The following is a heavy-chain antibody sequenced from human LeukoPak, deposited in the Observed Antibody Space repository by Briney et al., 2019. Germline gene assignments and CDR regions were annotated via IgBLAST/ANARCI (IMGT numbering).Heavy chain of an antibody. D-gene: IGHD3-10*01. CDR2: ISGSGGST. CDR3: ARAQLLWFGELFQRGLDY. V-gene: IGHV3-23*01. J-gene: IGHJ4*02. CDR1: GFTFSSYA. Sequence: PGGSLRLSCAASGFTFSSYAMSWVRQAPGKGLEWVSAISGSGGSTYYADSVKGRFTISRDNSKNTLYLQMNSLRAEDTAVYYCARAQLLWFGELFQRGLDYWGQGTLVTVSS.